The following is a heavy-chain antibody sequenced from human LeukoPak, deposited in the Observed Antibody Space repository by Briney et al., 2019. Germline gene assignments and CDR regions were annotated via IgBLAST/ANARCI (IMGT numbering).Heavy chain of an antibody. CDR1: GGSISSGGYS. V-gene: IGHV4-30-4*07. CDR2: IYYSGST. J-gene: IGHJ3*02. CDR3: ARGVSDILTGLNPSAFDI. D-gene: IGHD3-9*01. Sequence: SQTLSLTCAVSGGSISSGGYSWSWIRQRPGKGLEWIGYIYYSGSTYYNPSLKSRVTISVDTSKNQFSLKLSSVTAADTAVYYCARGVSDILTGLNPSAFDIWDQGTMVTVSS.